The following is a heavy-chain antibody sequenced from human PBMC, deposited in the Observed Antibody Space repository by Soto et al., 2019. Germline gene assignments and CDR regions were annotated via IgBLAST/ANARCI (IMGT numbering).Heavy chain of an antibody. CDR2: ISSSSSYT. D-gene: IGHD2-15*01. J-gene: IGHJ5*02. CDR3: ARERLVVAATFNWFDP. V-gene: IGHV3-11*05. CDR1: GFTFSDYY. Sequence: GGSLRLSCAASGFTFSDYYMSWIRQAPGKGLEWVSYISSSSSYTNYADSVKGRFTISRDNAKNSLYLQMNSLRAEDTAVYYCARERLVVAATFNWFDPWGQGTLVTVSS.